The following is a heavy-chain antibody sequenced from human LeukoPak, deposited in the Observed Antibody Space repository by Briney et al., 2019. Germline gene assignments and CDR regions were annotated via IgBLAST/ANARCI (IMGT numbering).Heavy chain of an antibody. J-gene: IGHJ3*02. V-gene: IGHV4-59*12. D-gene: IGHD1-26*01. Sequence: PSETLSLTCIVSGGSISSYYWNWIRQPPGKGLEWIGYIYYSGNTNYNPSLKSRVTISVDTSKNQFSLKLSSVTAADTAVYYCARDPTSGSYGQGDAFDIWGQGTMVTVSS. CDR2: IYYSGNT. CDR3: ARDPTSGSYGQGDAFDI. CDR1: GGSISSYY.